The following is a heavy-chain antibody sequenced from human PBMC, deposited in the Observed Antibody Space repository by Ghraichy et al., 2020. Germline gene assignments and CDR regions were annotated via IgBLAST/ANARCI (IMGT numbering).Heavy chain of an antibody. CDR1: GFTFSSYA. Sequence: GESLNISCAASGFTFSSYAMSWVRQAPGKGLEWVSAINGSGGSTYYADSVKGRFTISRDNSKNTLYLQMNSLRAEDTAVYYCANLYGYSGWGQGTLVTVSS. J-gene: IGHJ4*02. D-gene: IGHD5-12*01. V-gene: IGHV3-23*01. CDR2: INGSGGST. CDR3: ANLYGYSG.